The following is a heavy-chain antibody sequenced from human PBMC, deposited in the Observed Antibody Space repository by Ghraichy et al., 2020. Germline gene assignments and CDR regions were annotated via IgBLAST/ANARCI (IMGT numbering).Heavy chain of an antibody. J-gene: IGHJ5*02. CDR1: GFTFSSYA. CDR3: AKGRSSSWTGPLSP. D-gene: IGHD6-13*01. CDR2: ISGSGGST. V-gene: IGHV3-23*01. Sequence: GGSLRLSCAASGFTFSSYAMSWVRQAPGKGLEWVSAISGSGGSTYYADSVKGRFTISRDNSKNTLYLQMNSLRAEDTAVYYCAKGRSSSWTGPLSPWGQGTLVTVSS.